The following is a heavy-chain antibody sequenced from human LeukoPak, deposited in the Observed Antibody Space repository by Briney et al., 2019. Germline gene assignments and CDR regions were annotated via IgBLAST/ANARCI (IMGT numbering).Heavy chain of an antibody. J-gene: IGHJ4*02. CDR2: IYYSGST. CDR3: ARRSGVLDSRDSRYYFDH. Sequence: SQTLSLTCIVSGGSISSHYWSWIRQPPGKGLEYIGYIYYSGSTDYNPSLKSRVTISLDTSKNQFSLNLTSVTAADTAVYYCARRSGVLDSRDSRYYFDHWGQGTLVTVSS. CDR1: GGSISSHY. D-gene: IGHD3-22*01. V-gene: IGHV4-59*11.